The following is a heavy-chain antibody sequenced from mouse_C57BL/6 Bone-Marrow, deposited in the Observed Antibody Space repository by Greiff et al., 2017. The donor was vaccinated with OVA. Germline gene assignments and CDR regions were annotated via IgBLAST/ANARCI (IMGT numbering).Heavy chain of an antibody. CDR3: ARDGYDRAWFAY. V-gene: IGHV1-66*01. J-gene: IGHJ3*01. D-gene: IGHD2-2*01. Sequence: QVQLQQSGPELVKPGASVKISCKASVYSFTSYYIHWVKQRTGQGLEWIGWIYHGSGNHKDNEKFKGKATLTADTSSSTAYMQLSSLTSEDSAVYYCARDGYDRAWFAYWGQGTLVTVAA. CDR1: VYSFTSYY. CDR2: IYHGSGNH.